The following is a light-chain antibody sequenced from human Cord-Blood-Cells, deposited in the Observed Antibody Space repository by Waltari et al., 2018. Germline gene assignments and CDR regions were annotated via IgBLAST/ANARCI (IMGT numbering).Light chain of an antibody. CDR3: QQLNSYPPA. J-gene: IGKJ1*01. V-gene: IGKV1-9*01. CDR2: AAS. Sequence: DIQLTQSPSFLSASVGDRVTITCRASQGISSYLAWYQQKPGKAPKLLIYAASTLQSGVPSMFSGSGSGTEFTLTISRLQPEDFATYYCQQLNSYPPAFGQGTKVEIK. CDR1: QGISSY.